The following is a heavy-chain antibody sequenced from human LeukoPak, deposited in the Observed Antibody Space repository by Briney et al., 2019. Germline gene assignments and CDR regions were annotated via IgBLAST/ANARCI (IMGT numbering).Heavy chain of an antibody. Sequence: GGSLRLSCAASGFTFSNAWMSWVRQAPGKGLEWVSAISGSGGSTYYADSVKGRFTISRDNSKNTLYLQMNSLRAEDTAVYYCAKAGAVVVVAAKFFDYWGQGTLVTVSS. V-gene: IGHV3-23*01. J-gene: IGHJ4*02. CDR3: AKAGAVVVVAAKFFDY. D-gene: IGHD2-15*01. CDR2: ISGSGGST. CDR1: GFTFSNAW.